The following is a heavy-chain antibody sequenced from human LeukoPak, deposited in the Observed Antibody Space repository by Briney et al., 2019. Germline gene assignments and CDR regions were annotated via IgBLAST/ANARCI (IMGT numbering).Heavy chain of an antibody. Sequence: GGSLRLSCAASGFTFSDYIINWVRQAPGKGLEWVSSVSSSSSFIYYADSVKGRFTISRDNAKKSLYLQMNSLRAEDTAVYYCARDRVSGFGPDYWGQGPLVTVSS. D-gene: IGHD3-10*01. V-gene: IGHV3-21*01. CDR3: ARDRVSGFGPDY. J-gene: IGHJ4*02. CDR1: GFTFSDYI. CDR2: VSSSSSFI.